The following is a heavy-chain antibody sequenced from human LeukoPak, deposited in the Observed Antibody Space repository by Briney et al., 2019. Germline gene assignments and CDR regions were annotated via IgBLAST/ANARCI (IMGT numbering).Heavy chain of an antibody. CDR1: GFTFSNYW. D-gene: IGHD3-10*01. J-gene: IGHJ5*02. CDR2: IKQDGSEK. V-gene: IGHV3-7*03. CDR3: ARDLSITMVRGVKQGWFDP. Sequence: PGGSLRLSCAASGFTFSNYWMNWVRQAPGKGLEWVANIKQDGSEKYYVDSVKGRFTISRDNAKNSLYLQMNSLRAEDTAVYYCARDLSITMVRGVKQGWFDPWGQGTLVTVSS.